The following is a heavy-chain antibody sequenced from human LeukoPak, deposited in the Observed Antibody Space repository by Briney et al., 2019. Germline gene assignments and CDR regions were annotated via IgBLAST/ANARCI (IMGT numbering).Heavy chain of an antibody. J-gene: IGHJ6*02. CDR2: ISYDGSNK. V-gene: IGHV3-30-3*01. D-gene: IGHD3-22*01. CDR1: GFTFSSYA. Sequence: GGSLRLSCAASGFTFSSYAMHWARQAPGKGLEWVAVISYDGSNKCYADSVKGRFTISRDNSKNTLYLQMNSLRAEDTAVYYCARDAIRPMIVVLGGMDVWGQGTTVTVSS. CDR3: ARDAIRPMIVVLGGMDV.